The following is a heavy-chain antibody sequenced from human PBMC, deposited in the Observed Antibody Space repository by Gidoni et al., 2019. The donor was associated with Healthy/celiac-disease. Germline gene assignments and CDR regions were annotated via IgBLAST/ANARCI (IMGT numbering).Heavy chain of an antibody. V-gene: IGHV3-23*01. CDR3: AKDLKGWVAVAGAGLSDY. CDR2: ISVSGGST. J-gene: IGHJ4*02. Sequence: EVQLLESGGGLVQPGGSLRLSCAASGLTFSSYALSWVRQAAGRGLEWVSAISVSGGSTYYADSVKGRFTISRDNSKNTLYLQMNSLRAEDTAVYYCAKDLKGWVAVAGAGLSDYWGQGTLVTVSS. CDR1: GLTFSSYA. D-gene: IGHD6-19*01.